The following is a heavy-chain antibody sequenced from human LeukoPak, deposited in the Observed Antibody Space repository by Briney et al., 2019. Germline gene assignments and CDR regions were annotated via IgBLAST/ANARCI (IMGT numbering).Heavy chain of an antibody. CDR1: GGTFSSYA. CDR3: ARGGVTYYDYVWGSSYGMDV. D-gene: IGHD3-16*01. Sequence: SVKVSCKASGGTFSSYAISWVRQAPGQGLEWMGRIIPILGIANYAQKFQGRVTITADKSTSTAYMELSSLRSEDTAVYYCARGGVTYYDYVWGSSYGMDVWGQGTTVTVSS. J-gene: IGHJ6*02. V-gene: IGHV1-69*04. CDR2: IIPILGIA.